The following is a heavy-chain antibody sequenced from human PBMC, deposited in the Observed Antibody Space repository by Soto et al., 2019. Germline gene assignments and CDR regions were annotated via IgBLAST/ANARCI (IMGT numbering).Heavy chain of an antibody. CDR3: ARIPVDTYMIYWSDP. Sequence: PSETLSLTCSVSGDSVSSGDYYWSWIRQPPGKGLEWIGHDYFSWSTNYIPSLKSRLTMSVDTAKNQFSLKLNAVTDADTAVYYCARIPVDTYMIYWSDPWGQGTQVTVSS. CDR2: DYFSWST. D-gene: IGHD3-16*01. V-gene: IGHV4-61*08. J-gene: IGHJ5*02. CDR1: GDSVSSGDYY.